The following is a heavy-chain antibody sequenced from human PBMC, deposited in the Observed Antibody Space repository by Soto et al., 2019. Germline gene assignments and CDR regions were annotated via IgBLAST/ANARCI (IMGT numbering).Heavy chain of an antibody. Sequence: EVQLVESGGGLVQPGESLRLSCAASGFTFSTYWMTWVRQAPGKGLEWVANIKQDGTAQYYVGSVKGRFTISRDNAKNSLVLQMNSPGAEGTGVYFCGGSSGWPGVYDYWGQGTLVAVSS. V-gene: IGHV3-7*05. CDR1: GFTFSTYW. CDR2: IKQDGTAQ. CDR3: GGSSGWPGVYDY. J-gene: IGHJ4*02. D-gene: IGHD6-19*01.